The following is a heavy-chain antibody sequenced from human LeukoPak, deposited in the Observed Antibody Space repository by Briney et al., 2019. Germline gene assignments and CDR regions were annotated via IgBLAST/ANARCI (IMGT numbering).Heavy chain of an antibody. CDR1: GFTFSSYR. J-gene: IGHJ4*02. D-gene: IGHD3-9*01. CDR3: ARWDDLFLIDF. Sequence: PGGSLRLSCAVSGFTFSSYRMSWVRQALGKGLEWVSSISTSSSSKYYADSVKGRFTISRDNAKNSLDLQMNSLRAEDTAVYYCARWDDLFLIDFWGQGTLVTVSS. CDR2: ISTSSSSK. V-gene: IGHV3-21*01.